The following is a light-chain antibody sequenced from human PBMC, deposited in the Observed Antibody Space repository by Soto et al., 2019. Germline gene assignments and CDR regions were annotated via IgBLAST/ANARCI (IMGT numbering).Light chain of an antibody. CDR3: QQYNNWPSA. CDR1: QSVSTT. J-gene: IGKJ4*01. V-gene: IGKV3-15*01. Sequence: EIVMTQSPATLSVSPGERVTLSCRASQSVSTTLAWYQQKPGQAPRLLIYEASTRATGIPARFSGSGSGTEFTLTLSSLQSEDSALYYCQQYNNWPSAFGGGTKVEIK. CDR2: EAS.